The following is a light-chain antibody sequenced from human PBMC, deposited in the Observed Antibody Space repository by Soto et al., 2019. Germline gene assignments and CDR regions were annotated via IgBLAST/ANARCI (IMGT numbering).Light chain of an antibody. V-gene: IGKV3-15*01. Sequence: EIVLTPAAATLSLSTGERATLSCRASQTIDNTLAWYQRKPGQAPRLLIYGASTRATGVPARFSGSGSETDFSLTISSLQIEDFAVYYCQQYNNWPPWTFGQGTKVDIK. CDR3: QQYNNWPPWT. CDR2: GAS. J-gene: IGKJ1*01. CDR1: QTIDNT.